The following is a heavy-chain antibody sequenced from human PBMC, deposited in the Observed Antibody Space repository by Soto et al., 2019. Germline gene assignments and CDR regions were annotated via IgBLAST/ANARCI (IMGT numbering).Heavy chain of an antibody. CDR1: GFTFSSYA. CDR3: ANRGYSYGYSHFDY. D-gene: IGHD5-18*01. V-gene: IGHV3-23*01. CDR2: ISGSGGST. Sequence: EVQLLESGGGLVQPGGSLRLSCAASGFTFSSYAMSWVCQAPGKGLEWVSAISGSGGSTYYADSVKGRFTISRDNSKNTLYLQMNSLRAEDTAVYYCANRGYSYGYSHFDYWGQGTLVTVSS. J-gene: IGHJ4*02.